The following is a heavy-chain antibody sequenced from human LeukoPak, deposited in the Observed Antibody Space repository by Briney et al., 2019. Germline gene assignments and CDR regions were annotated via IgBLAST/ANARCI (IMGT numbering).Heavy chain of an antibody. D-gene: IGHD2-8*01. CDR3: ASGGMLPYYYYYGMDV. CDR1: GFTFSSCA. Sequence: PGRSLRLSCAASGFTFSSCAMHWVRQAPGKGLEWVAVISYDGSNKYYADSVKGRFTISRDNSKNTLYLQMNSLRAEDTAVYYCASGGMLPYYYYYGMDVWGQGTTVTVSS. CDR2: ISYDGSNK. V-gene: IGHV3-30-3*01. J-gene: IGHJ6*02.